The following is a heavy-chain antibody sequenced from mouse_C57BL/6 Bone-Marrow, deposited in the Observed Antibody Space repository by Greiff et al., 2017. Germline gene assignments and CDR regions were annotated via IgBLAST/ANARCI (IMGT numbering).Heavy chain of an antibody. J-gene: IGHJ3*01. Sequence: QVQLQQSGPELVRPGASVKISCKAPGYTFTSHWMQWVRQRPGQGLEWIGEIFPGGGSTYYNEKFKGKATLTVDTSSSTAYMQLSSLTSEDSAVYFCARWDYSSRPFAYWGQGTLVTVSA. CDR2: IFPGGGST. V-gene: IGHV1-56*01. CDR3: ARWDYSSRPFAY. D-gene: IGHD1-1*01. CDR1: GYTFTSHW.